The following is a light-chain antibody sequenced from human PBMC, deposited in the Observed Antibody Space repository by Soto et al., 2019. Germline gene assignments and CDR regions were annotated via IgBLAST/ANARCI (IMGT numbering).Light chain of an antibody. J-gene: IGKJ5*01. CDR1: QSVSSSY. CDR2: GAS. Sequence: EIVLTHSPVTLSFSPVERATLSCRASQSVSSSYLAWYQQKPGQAPRLLIYGASSRATGIPDRFSGSGSGTDFTLTISSLEPEDFAIYYCQQRNYWQVTFGQGTRLEIK. CDR3: QQRNYWQVT. V-gene: IGKV3D-20*02.